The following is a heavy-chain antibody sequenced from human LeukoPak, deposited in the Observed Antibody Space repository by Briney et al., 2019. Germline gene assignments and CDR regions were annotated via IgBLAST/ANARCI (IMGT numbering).Heavy chain of an antibody. Sequence: ASVKVSCKASGYTFTRYYMQWVRQAPGQGLEWMGMIIPSGGSTTCAQNFQDRVTLTRDMSTSTVYMELSSLRSEDTAVYYCARVQLGTYYYYYYYMDVWGKGTTVTVSS. V-gene: IGHV1-46*01. CDR3: ARVQLGTYYYYYYYMDV. J-gene: IGHJ6*03. CDR1: GYTFTRYY. CDR2: IIPSGGST. D-gene: IGHD6-13*01.